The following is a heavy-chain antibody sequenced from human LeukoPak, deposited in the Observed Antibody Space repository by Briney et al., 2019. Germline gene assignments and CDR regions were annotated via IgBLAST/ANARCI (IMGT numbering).Heavy chain of an antibody. CDR2: IRSKANSYAT. V-gene: IGHV3-73*01. J-gene: IGHJ5*02. CDR3: TRHLDSEYYDFWSGNVGDNWFDP. D-gene: IGHD3-3*01. CDR1: GFTFSGST. Sequence: GGSLRLSCAASGFTFSGSTIDWVRQASGKGLEWVGRIRSKANSYATGYTASVKGRFTISRDDSKNTAYLQMNSLKTEDTAVYYCTRHLDSEYYDFWSGNVGDNWFDPWGQGTPVTVSS.